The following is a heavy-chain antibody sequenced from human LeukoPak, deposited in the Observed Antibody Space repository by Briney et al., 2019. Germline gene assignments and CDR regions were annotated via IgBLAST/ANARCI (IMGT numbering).Heavy chain of an antibody. D-gene: IGHD4-23*01. J-gene: IGHJ4*02. CDR1: GSNVSNNY. Sequence: GGSLRLSWAASGSNVSNNYMTWVRQAPGKGLEWVSLIYSSGSTYYADSVKGRFTISRDNSKNTLYLQVNSLRAEDTAVYYCARRGDGGRSFDYWGQGTLVTVSS. CDR2: IYSSGST. V-gene: IGHV3-53*01. CDR3: ARRGDGGRSFDY.